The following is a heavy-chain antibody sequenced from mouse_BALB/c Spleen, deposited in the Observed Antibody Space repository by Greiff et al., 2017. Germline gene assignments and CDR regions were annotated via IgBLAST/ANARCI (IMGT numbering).Heavy chain of an antibody. Sequence: QVQLQQSGAELVKPGASVKLSCKASGYTFTSYYMYWVKQRPGQGLEWIGEINPSNGGTNFNEKFKSKATLTVDKSSSTAYMQLSSLTSEDSAVYYCTRALGGFAYWGQGTLVTVSA. CDR3: TRALGGFAY. CDR1: GYTFTSYY. V-gene: IGHV1S81*02. J-gene: IGHJ3*01. CDR2: INPSNGGT.